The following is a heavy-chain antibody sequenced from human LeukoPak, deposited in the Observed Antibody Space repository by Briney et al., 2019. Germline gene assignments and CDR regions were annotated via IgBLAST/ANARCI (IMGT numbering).Heavy chain of an antibody. Sequence: PSETLSLTCTVSGGSISSGGYYWSWIRQHPGKGLEWIGYIYYSGSTYYNPSLKSRVTISVDTSKNQFSLKLSSVTAADTAVYYCARDRVDYYDSSGPLSGMDVWGQGTTVTVSS. CDR2: IYYSGST. CDR1: GGSISSGGYY. CDR3: ARDRVDYYDSSGPLSGMDV. D-gene: IGHD3-22*01. V-gene: IGHV4-31*03. J-gene: IGHJ6*02.